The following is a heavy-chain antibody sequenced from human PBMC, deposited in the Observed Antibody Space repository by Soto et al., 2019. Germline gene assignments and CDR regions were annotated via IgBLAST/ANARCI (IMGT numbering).Heavy chain of an antibody. CDR1: GGSISSGGYS. CDR3: ARRSRYAGNCFDY. D-gene: IGHD2-2*01. V-gene: IGHV4-61*08. J-gene: IGHJ4*02. Sequence: SETLSLTCAVSGGSISSGGYSWSWIRQPPGKGLEWIGYIYYSGSTNYNPSLKSRVTISVDTSKNQFSLKLSSVTAADTAVYYCARRSRYAGNCFDYWGQGTLVTVSS. CDR2: IYYSGST.